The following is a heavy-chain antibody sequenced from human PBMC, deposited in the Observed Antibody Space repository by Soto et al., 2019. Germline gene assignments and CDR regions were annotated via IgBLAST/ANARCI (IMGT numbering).Heavy chain of an antibody. CDR2: INAGNDNT. Sequence: QVQLVQSGAEVKKPGASVKVSCKASGYTFTSYAMHWVRQAPGQRLEWMGWINAGNDNTKYSQNFQGRVTITRDTSASTIDRELSSLRSEDTAVYYCSRGVGVAARPPYYFDYWGQGTQVTVSS. CDR1: GYTFTSYA. D-gene: IGHD6-6*01. V-gene: IGHV1-3*01. CDR3: SRGVGVAARPPYYFDY. J-gene: IGHJ4*02.